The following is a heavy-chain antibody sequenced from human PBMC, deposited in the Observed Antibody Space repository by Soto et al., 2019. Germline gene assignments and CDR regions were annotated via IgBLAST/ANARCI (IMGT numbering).Heavy chain of an antibody. V-gene: IGHV3-23*01. Sequence: GGSLRLSCAASVFTFSSYAMSWVRQAPGKGLEWVSAISGSGGSTYYADSVKGRFTISRDNSKNTLYLQMNSLRAEDTAVYYCASLSAATFRLYYYYGMDVWGQGTTVTVSS. CDR1: VFTFSSYA. CDR2: ISGSGGST. J-gene: IGHJ6*02. CDR3: ASLSAATFRLYYYYGMDV. D-gene: IGHD6-25*01.